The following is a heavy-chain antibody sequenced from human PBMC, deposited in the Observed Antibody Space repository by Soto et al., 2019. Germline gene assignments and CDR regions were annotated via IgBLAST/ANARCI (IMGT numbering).Heavy chain of an antibody. CDR2: ISGSDGST. V-gene: IGHV3-23*01. CDR3: AKDGVAHIPLYTSGSSSDH. D-gene: IGHD3-22*01. CDR1: GFIFSSYA. J-gene: IGHJ4*02. Sequence: GGSLRLSCAASGFIFSSYAMSWVRQAPGKGLEWVSAISGSDGSTYYADSVKGRFTISRDNSRNTLYLQMNSLRAEDTAVYYSAKDGVAHIPLYTSGSSSDHWGKGTLVTVSS.